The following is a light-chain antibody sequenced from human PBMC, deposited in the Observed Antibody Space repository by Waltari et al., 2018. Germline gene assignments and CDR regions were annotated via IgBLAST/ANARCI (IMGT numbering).Light chain of an antibody. J-gene: IGKJ1*01. Sequence: EIVLTQSPGTASLSPGERVTLSCRASHSVGSSSLALYQQKPGQAPRLVIYRASRRATCIPDRCSGSGSGTDFSLTISRLEPEDFAVYDCQQHGTLPATFGQGTKVEIK. CDR3: QQHGTLPAT. V-gene: IGKV3-20*01. CDR2: RAS. CDR1: HSVGSSS.